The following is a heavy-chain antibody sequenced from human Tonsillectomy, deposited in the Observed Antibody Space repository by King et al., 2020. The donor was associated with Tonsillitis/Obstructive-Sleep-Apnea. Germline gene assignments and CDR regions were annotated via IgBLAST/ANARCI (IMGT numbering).Heavy chain of an antibody. Sequence: QLVQSGPEVKKPGTSVKVSCKASGFTFTSSAVQWVRQARGQRLECIGLIVVGSGKTHYSQKFQERFTITRVMATSTAYMELSSRRSEDTAVYYCAADLGAEYCSSTSCYEGALGYWGQGTLVTVSS. J-gene: IGHJ4*02. CDR1: GFTFTSSA. CDR2: IVVGSGKT. D-gene: IGHD2-2*01. CDR3: AADLGAEYCSSTSCYEGALGY. V-gene: IGHV1-58*01.